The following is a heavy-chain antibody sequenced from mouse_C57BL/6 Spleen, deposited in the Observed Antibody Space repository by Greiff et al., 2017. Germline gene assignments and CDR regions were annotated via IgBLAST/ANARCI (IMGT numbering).Heavy chain of an antibody. CDR3: ARQGFDY. J-gene: IGHJ2*01. Sequence: QVQLKQPGAELVKPGASVKVSCKASGYTFTSYDINWVKQRPGQGLEWIGWIYPRDGSTKYNEKFKGKATLTVDTSSSTAYMELHSLTSEDSAVYFCARQGFDYWGQGTTLTVSS. V-gene: IGHV1-85*01. CDR2: IYPRDGST. CDR1: GYTFTSYD.